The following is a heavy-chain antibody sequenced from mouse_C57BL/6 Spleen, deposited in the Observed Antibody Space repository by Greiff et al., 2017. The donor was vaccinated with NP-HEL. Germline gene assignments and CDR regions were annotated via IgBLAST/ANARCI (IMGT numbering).Heavy chain of an antibody. D-gene: IGHD2-1*01. CDR3: TTSGNYVAWFAY. CDR1: GFNIKDDY. V-gene: IGHV14-4*01. CDR2: IDPENGDT. Sequence: VQLQESGAELVRPGASVKLSCTASGFNIKDDYMHWVKQRPEQGLEWIGWIDPENGDTEYASKFQGKATITADTSSNTAYLQLSSLTSEDTAVYYCTTSGNYVAWFAYWGQGTLVTVSA. J-gene: IGHJ3*01.